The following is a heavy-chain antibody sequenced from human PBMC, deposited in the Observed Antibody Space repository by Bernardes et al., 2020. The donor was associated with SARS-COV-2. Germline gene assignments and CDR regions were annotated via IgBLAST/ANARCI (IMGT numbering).Heavy chain of an antibody. V-gene: IGHV1-24*01. CDR2: FDPEDGER. CDR1: GYTLSKLP. Sequence: ASVKVSCLVSGYTLSKLPMHWVRQAPGKGLEWMGGFDPEDGERVYAQNFQGRVTMTEDTSTDTAYMELTTLRREDTAVYYCATLQRRNYRSFYYYHGMDVWGRGTTVTVSS. J-gene: IGHJ6*02. D-gene: IGHD1-26*01. CDR3: ATLQRRNYRSFYYYHGMDV.